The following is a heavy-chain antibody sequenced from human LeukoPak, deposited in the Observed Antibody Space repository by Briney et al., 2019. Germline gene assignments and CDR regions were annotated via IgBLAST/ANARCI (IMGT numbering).Heavy chain of an antibody. CDR1: GGSFSGYY. D-gene: IGHD2/OR15-2a*01. CDR2: IYYSGST. CDR3: ARGERGVIAFDP. V-gene: IGHV4-59*01. J-gene: IGHJ5*02. Sequence: SETLSLTCAVYGGSFSGYYWSWIRQPPGKGLEWIGYIYYSGSTNYNPSLKSRVTISVDTSKNQFSLKLSSVTAADTAVYYCARGERGVIAFDPWGQGTLVTVSS.